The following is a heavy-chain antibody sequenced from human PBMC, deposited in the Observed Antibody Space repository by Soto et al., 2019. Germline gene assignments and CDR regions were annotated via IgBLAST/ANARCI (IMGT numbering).Heavy chain of an antibody. Sequence: GASVKVSCKASGGTSSSYAISWVRQAPGQGLEWMGGITPIFGTANYAQKLQGRVTITADESTSTAYMELSSLRSEDTAVYYCARGMGSRYYFDYWGQGTLVTVSS. CDR2: ITPIFGTA. J-gene: IGHJ4*02. CDR1: GGTSSSYA. CDR3: ARGMGSRYYFDY. V-gene: IGHV1-69*13. D-gene: IGHD6-13*01.